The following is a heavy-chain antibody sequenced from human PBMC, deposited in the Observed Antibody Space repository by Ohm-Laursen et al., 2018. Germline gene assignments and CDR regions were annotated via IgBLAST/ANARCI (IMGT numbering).Heavy chain of an antibody. V-gene: IGHV3-74*01. CDR3: ARCSGRNCFDY. J-gene: IGHJ4*02. D-gene: IGHD2-15*01. Sequence: SRRLSCSSSGFTFSGNCMHWVCQAPGPGLVWVSRINGDADTTSYADSVQGRFTISRDNAKSTVYLQMNSLRAEDTAVYYCARCSGRNCFDYWGQGTLVSVSS. CDR2: INGDADTT. CDR1: GFTFSGNC.